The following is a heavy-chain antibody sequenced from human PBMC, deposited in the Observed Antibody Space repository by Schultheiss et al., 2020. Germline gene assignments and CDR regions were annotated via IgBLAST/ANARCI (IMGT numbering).Heavy chain of an antibody. CDR2: ISGSGGST. CDR3: ARDREDYDYYYGMDV. J-gene: IGHJ6*02. CDR1: GFTFSSYA. V-gene: IGHV3-23*01. Sequence: GESLKISCAASGFTFSSYAMSWVRQAPGKGLEWVSAISGSGGSTYYADSVKGRFTISRDNSKNTLYLQMNSLRAEDTAVYYCARDREDYDYYYGMDVWGQGTTVTVSS. D-gene: IGHD1-26*01.